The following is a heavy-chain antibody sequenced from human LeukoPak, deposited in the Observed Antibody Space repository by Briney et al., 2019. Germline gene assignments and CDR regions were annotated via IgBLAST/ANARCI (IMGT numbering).Heavy chain of an antibody. CDR2: INGGGGST. Sequence: GGSLRLSCATSGFTFSSYAMSWVRQAPGKGLEWVSAINGGGGSTYYADSVKGRFTVSRDNSKNTLYLQMNSLRAEDTAVYYCAKDRSGSGSYYPDYWGQGTLVTVSS. D-gene: IGHD3-10*01. CDR3: AKDRSGSGSYYPDY. V-gene: IGHV3-23*01. CDR1: GFTFSSYA. J-gene: IGHJ4*02.